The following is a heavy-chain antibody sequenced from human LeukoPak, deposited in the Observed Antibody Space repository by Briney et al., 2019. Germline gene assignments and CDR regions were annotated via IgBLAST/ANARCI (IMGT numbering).Heavy chain of an antibody. CDR3: PATRRKYVWASYLSDH. J-gene: IGHJ4*02. CDR2: INCGGGST. V-gene: IGHV3-43D*04. CDR1: GFTFDDYA. Sequence: QPGGSLRLSCAASGFTFDDYAMNWVRQAPGKGLEWVSLINCGGGSTYYADSVKGRFTISRDNSKNYLYLQMNSLRAEDSPLYYCPATRRKYVWASYLSDHWGERTLVTVSS. D-gene: IGHD3-16*02.